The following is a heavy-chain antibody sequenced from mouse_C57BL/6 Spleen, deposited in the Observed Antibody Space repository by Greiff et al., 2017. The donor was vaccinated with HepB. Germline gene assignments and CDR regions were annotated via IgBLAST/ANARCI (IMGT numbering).Heavy chain of an antibody. CDR2: IYPGSGST. V-gene: IGHV1-55*01. Sequence: VQLQQSGAELVKPGASVKMSCKASGYTFTSYWITWVKQRPGQGLEWIGDIYPGSGSTNYNEKFKSKATLTVDTSSSTAYMQLSSLTSEDSAVYYCSILYDGYFPFAYWGQGTLVTVSA. CDR1: GYTFTSYW. D-gene: IGHD2-3*01. CDR3: SILYDGYFPFAY. J-gene: IGHJ3*01.